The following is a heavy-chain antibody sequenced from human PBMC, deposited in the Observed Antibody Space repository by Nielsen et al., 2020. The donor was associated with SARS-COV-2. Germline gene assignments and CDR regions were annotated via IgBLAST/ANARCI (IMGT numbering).Heavy chain of an antibody. CDR1: GFTFDDYA. V-gene: IGHV3-9*01. CDR2: ISWNSGSI. D-gene: IGHD3-10*01. Sequence: SLKISCAASGFTFDDYAMHWVRQAPGKGLEWVSGISWNSGSIGYADSVKGRFTISRDNAKNSLYLQMNSLRAEDTALYYCATLVRGPDGGMDVWGQGTTVTVSS. CDR3: ATLVRGPDGGMDV. J-gene: IGHJ6*01.